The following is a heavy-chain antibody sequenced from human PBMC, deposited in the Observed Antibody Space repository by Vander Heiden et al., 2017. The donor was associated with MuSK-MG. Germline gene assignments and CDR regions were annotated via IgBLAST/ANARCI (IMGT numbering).Heavy chain of an antibody. V-gene: IGHV1-58*02. CDR1: GFTFSASA. Sequence: QMQLVQSGPEVKKPGTSMKVSCKASGFTFSASAMQWVRQARGQGPEWIGWIVVGSGQTKYAEKFQERVIITRDMSTTTAYMELSSLTSEDTAVYYCAAVKDYDFWKLPFDPWGQGTLVTVSS. CDR3: AAVKDYDFWKLPFDP. CDR2: IVVGSGQT. D-gene: IGHD3-3*01. J-gene: IGHJ5*02.